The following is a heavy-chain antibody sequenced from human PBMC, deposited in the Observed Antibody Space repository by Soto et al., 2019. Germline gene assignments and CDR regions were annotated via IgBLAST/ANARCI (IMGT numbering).Heavy chain of an antibody. D-gene: IGHD2-2*01. CDR3: AREGFYCSSTSCHGIFDY. CDR1: GYTFTSYA. J-gene: IGHJ4*02. V-gene: IGHV1-3*01. CDR2: INAGNGNT. Sequence: GASVKVSCKASGYTFTSYAMHWVRQAPGQRLEWMGWINAGNGNTKYSQKFQGRVTITRDTSASTAYMELSSLRSEDTAVYYCAREGFYCSSTSCHGIFDYWGQGTLVTVS.